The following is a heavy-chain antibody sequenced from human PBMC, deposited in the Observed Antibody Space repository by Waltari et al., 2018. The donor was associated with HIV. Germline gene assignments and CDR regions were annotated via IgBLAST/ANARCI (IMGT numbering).Heavy chain of an antibody. CDR2: SGSSGTTI. J-gene: IGHJ6*02. CDR1: GFTFSSYE. D-gene: IGHD2-2*02. V-gene: IGHV3-48*03. Sequence: EMQLVESGGGLVQPGGSLRLSCVASGFTFSSYEMNWVRQVPGKGLEWISYSGSSGTTISYADSVKGRFTFSRDNAKKSLFLQMNSLRVEDTAVYWCARVNQVLYYGMDVWGQGTTVTVSS. CDR3: ARVNQVLYYGMDV.